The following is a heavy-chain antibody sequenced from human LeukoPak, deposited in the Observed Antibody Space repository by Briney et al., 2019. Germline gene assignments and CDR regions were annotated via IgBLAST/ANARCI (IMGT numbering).Heavy chain of an antibody. Sequence: GGSLRLSCAASGFTFSSYAMSRVRQAPGKGLEWVSGISDSGGNTYYADSVKGRFTISRDNSKNTLFLQMNSLRVEDTAVYYCAQDSGYCSSTSCYGRFDYWGQGTLVTVSS. V-gene: IGHV3-23*01. CDR1: GFTFSSYA. J-gene: IGHJ4*02. CDR2: ISDSGGNT. CDR3: AQDSGYCSSTSCYGRFDY. D-gene: IGHD2-2*01.